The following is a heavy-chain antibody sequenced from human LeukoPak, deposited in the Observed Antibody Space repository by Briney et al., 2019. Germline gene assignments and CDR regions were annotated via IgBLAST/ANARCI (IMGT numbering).Heavy chain of an antibody. D-gene: IGHD1-20*01. CDR1: GFTVNSNY. Sequence: GGSLRLSCVASGFTVNSNYMSWVRQAPGKGLEWVSVIYSCGSAYYADSVKGRFTISRDNSKNTLYLQMNSLRAEDTAVYYCARAEITGTTGGMDVWGQGTTVTVSS. V-gene: IGHV3-53*01. CDR3: ARAEITGTTGGMDV. CDR2: IYSCGSA. J-gene: IGHJ6*02.